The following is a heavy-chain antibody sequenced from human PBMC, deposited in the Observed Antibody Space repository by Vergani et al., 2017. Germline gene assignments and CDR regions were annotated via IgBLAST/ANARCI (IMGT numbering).Heavy chain of an antibody. Sequence: QVQLVQSGAEVKKPGASVKVSCKASGYTFTSYGISWVRQAPGQGLEWMGWISAYNGNTNYAQKLQGRITMTTDTSTSTAYMELRSLRSDDTAVYYCARGLLEWLRDYYYYYMDVWGKGTTVTVSS. D-gene: IGHD3-3*01. V-gene: IGHV1-18*01. CDR3: ARGLLEWLRDYYYYYMDV. CDR2: ISAYNGNT. J-gene: IGHJ6*03. CDR1: GYTFTSYG.